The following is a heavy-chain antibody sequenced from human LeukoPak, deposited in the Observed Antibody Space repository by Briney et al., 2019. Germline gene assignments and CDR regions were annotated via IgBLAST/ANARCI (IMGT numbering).Heavy chain of an antibody. V-gene: IGHV3-74*01. CDR3: VSFYETY. CDR1: GFTFSTAW. J-gene: IGHJ4*02. D-gene: IGHD2/OR15-2a*01. Sequence: GGSLRLSCAASGFTFSTAWMNWVRQAPGKGLVWVSHINSDGSWTSYADSVKGRFTISKDNAKNTVYLQMSNLRVEDTAVYYCVSFYETYWGRGTLVTVSS. CDR2: INSDGSWT.